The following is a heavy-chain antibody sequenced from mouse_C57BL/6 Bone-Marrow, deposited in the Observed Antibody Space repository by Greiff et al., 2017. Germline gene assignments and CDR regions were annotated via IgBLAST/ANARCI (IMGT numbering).Heavy chain of an antibody. J-gene: IGHJ2*01. CDR3: ARRGSSEY. CDR1: GYTFTSYW. Sequence: QVQLQQPGTDLVKPGASLKLSCTASGYTFTSYWMHWVQQTPGQGLEWIGNISPSSGGTNYNAKFKSMATLTVDKSTSTVYMQLSRLTSEDTAVYYCARRGSSEYWGQGTTVTVSS. CDR2: ISPSSGGT. D-gene: IGHD1-1*01. V-gene: IGHV1-53*01.